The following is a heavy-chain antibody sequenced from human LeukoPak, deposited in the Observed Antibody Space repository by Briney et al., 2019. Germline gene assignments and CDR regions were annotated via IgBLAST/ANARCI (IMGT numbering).Heavy chain of an antibody. CDR1: GGSISSSSYY. J-gene: IGHJ4*02. CDR2: IYYSGST. CDR3: ARGLGYDFWSGYTSIWEY. V-gene: IGHV4-39*01. D-gene: IGHD3-3*01. Sequence: SETLSLTCTVSGGSISSSSYYWGWIRQPPGKGLEWIGSIYYSGSTYYNPSLKSRVTISVDTSKNQFSLKLSSVTAADTAVYYCARGLGYDFWSGYTSIWEYWGQGTLVTVSS.